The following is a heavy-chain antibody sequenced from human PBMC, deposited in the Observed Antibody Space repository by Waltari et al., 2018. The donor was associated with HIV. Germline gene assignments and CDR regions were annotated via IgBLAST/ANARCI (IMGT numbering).Heavy chain of an antibody. J-gene: IGHJ4*02. D-gene: IGHD4-17*01. CDR2: ISRGGSST. Sequence: QVQLEESGGDLVKHGGSLRHSCAASGFTFRDYYMSWMRQAPGKGLEWIAHISRGGSSTYYADSVKGRFTISRDNAKNSLYLQMLSLRAEDTAIYYCARGEQSAHGPSDYWGQGTLVTVSS. CDR1: GFTFRDYY. V-gene: IGHV3-11*01. CDR3: ARGEQSAHGPSDY.